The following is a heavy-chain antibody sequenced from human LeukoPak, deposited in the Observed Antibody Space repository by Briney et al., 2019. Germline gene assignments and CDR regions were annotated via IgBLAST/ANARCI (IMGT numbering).Heavy chain of an antibody. D-gene: IGHD6-13*01. Sequence: SVKVSCKASGGTFSSYAISWVRQAPGQGLEWMGGIIPIFGTANYAQKFQGRVTITADESTSTAYMELSSLRSEDTAVYYCARVLYSSSWYVIPYYFDYWGQGTLVTVSS. CDR3: ARVLYSSSWYVIPYYFDY. J-gene: IGHJ4*02. V-gene: IGHV1-69*13. CDR2: IIPIFGTA. CDR1: GGTFSSYA.